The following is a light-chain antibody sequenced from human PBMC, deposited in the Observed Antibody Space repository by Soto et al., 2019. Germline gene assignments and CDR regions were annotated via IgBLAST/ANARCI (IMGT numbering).Light chain of an antibody. CDR3: QLYNGYSRT. Sequence: IQMTHSPSTLSASVGDRVSITCRASQSIGDSLAWYQQKPGKAPYLLISDVSSLERGVPSRFSGSGSVTEFTLTISSMKPDDFATFYCQLYNGYSRTFGQGNKVDIK. V-gene: IGKV1-5*01. J-gene: IGKJ1*01. CDR1: QSIGDS. CDR2: DVS.